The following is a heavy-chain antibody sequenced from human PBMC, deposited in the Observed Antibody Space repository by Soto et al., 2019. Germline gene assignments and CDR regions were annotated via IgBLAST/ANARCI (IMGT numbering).Heavy chain of an antibody. CDR1: GYTFSNYG. J-gene: IGHJ4*02. CDR2: INGYNANT. D-gene: IGHD4-4*01. CDR3: ARGDSPVHFDH. V-gene: IGHV1-18*01. Sequence: QVHLVQPGLEVKKPGASVKVSCKTSGYTFSNYGIAWVRQAPGQGLEWMGWINGYNANTNYAQKFQGRVTMTIDTSATTAYVELRSLRSDDTAVFYCARGDSPVHFDHWGQGTLVTVST.